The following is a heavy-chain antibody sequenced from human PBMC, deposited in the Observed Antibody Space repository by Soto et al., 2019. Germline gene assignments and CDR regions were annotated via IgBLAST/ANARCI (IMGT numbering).Heavy chain of an antibody. CDR1: GGALTSYP. J-gene: IGHJ5*02. D-gene: IGHD1-1*01. CDR3: ATYPRPYNWIDL. V-gene: IGHV1-69*01. Sequence: QVRLEQSGAEVKKPGSSVRVSCQASGGALTSYPIHWVRQAPGQGLEWMGVIDPMFVTSNLAEKFKARVTFTADASTKTVYMDPTSLRSDDTAVYFCATYPRPYNWIDLWGQGTLLTVSS. CDR2: IDPMFVTS.